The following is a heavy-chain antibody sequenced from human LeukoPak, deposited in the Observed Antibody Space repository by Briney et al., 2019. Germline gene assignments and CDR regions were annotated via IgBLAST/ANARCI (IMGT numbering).Heavy chain of an antibody. Sequence: GGSLRLSCAASGFTFSSYAMSWVRQAPGKGLEWVSAISGSGGSTYYADSVKGRFTVSGDNSKNTLYLQMNSLRAEDTAVYYCARTTTFAPHFDYWGQGTLVTVSS. J-gene: IGHJ4*02. CDR2: ISGSGGST. V-gene: IGHV3-23*01. D-gene: IGHD1-1*01. CDR3: ARTTTFAPHFDY. CDR1: GFTFSSYA.